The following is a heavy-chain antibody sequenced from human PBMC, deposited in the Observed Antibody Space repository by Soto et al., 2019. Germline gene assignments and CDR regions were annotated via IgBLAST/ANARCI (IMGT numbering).Heavy chain of an antibody. D-gene: IGHD3-16*02. CDR1: GGSLSSDDYY. CDR2: IFFNGGA. V-gene: IGHV4-39*01. Sequence: SETLSLTCTVSGGSLSSDDYYWAWIRQPPGKVLEWIGSIFFNGGAYYTPSLESRVTISVDTSKKKLSLRLTSVTAADTAVYYCARSYPGDWGQGTLVTVSS. J-gene: IGHJ4*02. CDR3: ARSYPGD.